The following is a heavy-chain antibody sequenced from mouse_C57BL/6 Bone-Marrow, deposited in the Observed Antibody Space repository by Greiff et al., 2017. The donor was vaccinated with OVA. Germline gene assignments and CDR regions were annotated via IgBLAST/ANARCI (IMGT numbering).Heavy chain of an antibody. V-gene: IGHV7-1*01. CDR3: ARGGATVPYWYFDV. D-gene: IGHD1-1*01. CDR2: SRNKANDYTT. J-gene: IGHJ1*03. Sequence: EVQLVESGGGLVQSGRSLRLSCATSGFTFSDFYMAWVRKAPGKGLEWIAASRNKANDYTTEYSASVKGRLIVSRDTSQSILYLQMNALRAEDTAIYYCARGGATVPYWYFDVWGTGTTVTVSS. CDR1: GFTFSDFY.